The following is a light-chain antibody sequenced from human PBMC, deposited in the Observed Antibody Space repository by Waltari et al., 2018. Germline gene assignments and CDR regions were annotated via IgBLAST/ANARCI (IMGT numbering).Light chain of an antibody. J-gene: IGKJ5*01. CDR3: QETNTFPIT. CDR1: QDISNQ. CDR2: DAS. Sequence: DIQMTQSPSSVSASVEDTVTITCRASQDISNQLTWYQQKPGKAPKFLIYDASTLESGVPSRFSGSGSGTDFTLTVRGLQPEDFATYYCQETNTFPITFGQGTRLEIK. V-gene: IGKV1D-12*01.